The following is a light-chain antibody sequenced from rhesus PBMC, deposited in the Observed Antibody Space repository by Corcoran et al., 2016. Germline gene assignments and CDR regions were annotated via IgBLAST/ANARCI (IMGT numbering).Light chain of an antibody. V-gene: IGKV1-44*01. CDR1: QTISSY. CDR3: TQHTSHPWT. J-gene: IGKJ1*01. Sequence: DIQMTQSPSSLSASVGDRVTITCRASQTISSYLAWFQQKTGKVPKPLIYAASSLQRGVPSRFSGNGSRTDFTLTIGSLQPENFSTYDYTQHTSHPWTFGQGTKVEIK. CDR2: AAS.